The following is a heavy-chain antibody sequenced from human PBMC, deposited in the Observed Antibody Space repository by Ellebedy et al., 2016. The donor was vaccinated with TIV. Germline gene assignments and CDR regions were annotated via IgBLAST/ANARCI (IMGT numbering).Heavy chain of an antibody. CDR3: AREGALHGDYGYFFDY. CDR1: GGPITPYY. V-gene: IGHV4-59*01. J-gene: IGHJ4*02. D-gene: IGHD4-17*01. Sequence: MPSDTLSLTCSVSGGPITPYYWSWIRQPPGTGLEWIGYVYYTGSSEYNPSLTGRVSMSVDTANNHFSLQLTSVTAADTAVYYRAREGALHGDYGYFFDYWGQGALVIVSS. CDR2: VYYTGSS.